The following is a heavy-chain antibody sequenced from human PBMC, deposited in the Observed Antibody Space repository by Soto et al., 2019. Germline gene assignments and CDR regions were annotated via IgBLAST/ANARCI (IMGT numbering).Heavy chain of an antibody. CDR1: GFSLSTSGVG. V-gene: IGHV2-5*02. CDR2: IYWDDDK. Sequence: QITLKESGPTLVKPTQTLTLTCTFSGFSLSTSGVGVGWIRQPPGKALEWLALIYWDDDKRYSPSLKSRLTITKDTSKTQVVLTMTNMDPVDTATYYCAHQTYYYGSGSHFDYWGQGTLVTVSS. CDR3: AHQTYYYGSGSHFDY. J-gene: IGHJ4*02. D-gene: IGHD3-10*01.